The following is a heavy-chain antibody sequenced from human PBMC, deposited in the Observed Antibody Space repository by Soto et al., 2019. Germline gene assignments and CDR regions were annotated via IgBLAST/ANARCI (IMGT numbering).Heavy chain of an antibody. Sequence: TLSLPFTVSGAPISSSAYYWSSIRQHPGKGLEWIGYISHSGSTYYNPSLKSRVIISVDTSKNQFSLSLTSVTAADTAVYYCAREYTYGSNFFDCWGQGALVTV. V-gene: IGHV4-31*03. J-gene: IGHJ4*02. CDR2: ISHSGST. CDR3: AREYTYGSNFFDC. D-gene: IGHD5-18*01. CDR1: GAPISSSAYY.